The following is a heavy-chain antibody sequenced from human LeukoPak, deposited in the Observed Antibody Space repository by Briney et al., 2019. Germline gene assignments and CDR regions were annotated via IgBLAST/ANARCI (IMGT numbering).Heavy chain of an antibody. D-gene: IGHD3-16*01. J-gene: IGHJ6*03. V-gene: IGHV3-48*01. CDR3: ARAEGGNYYYYYVDV. CDR1: GFTFSSYG. CDR2: ITSSSSTI. Sequence: QPGGSLRLSCAASGFTFSSYGMNWVRQAPGKGLEGVSYITSSSSTISYADSVKGRFTISRDNAENSLYLQMNSLRAEDTAIYYCARAEGGNYYYYYVDVWGKGTTVTVSS.